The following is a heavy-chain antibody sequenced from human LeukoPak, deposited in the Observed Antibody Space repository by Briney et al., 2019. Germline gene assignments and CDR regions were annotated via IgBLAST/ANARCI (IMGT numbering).Heavy chain of an antibody. J-gene: IGHJ4*02. CDR1: GFTFSSYW. V-gene: IGHV3-7*01. CDR2: IKQDGSEK. Sequence: PGGSLRLSCAASGFTFSSYWMSWVRQAPGKGLEWVANIKQDGSEKYHVDSVKGRFTISRDNAKNSLYLQMNSLRAEDTAVYYCARAKYYYDSSGYYGFDYWGQGTLVTVSS. CDR3: ARAKYYYDSSGYYGFDY. D-gene: IGHD3-22*01.